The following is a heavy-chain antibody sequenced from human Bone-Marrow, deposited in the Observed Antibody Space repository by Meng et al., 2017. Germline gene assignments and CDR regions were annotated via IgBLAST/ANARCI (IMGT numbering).Heavy chain of an antibody. Sequence: GESLKISCAASGFTFSDYYMGWIRQAPGKGLEWVSYISSSGSTIYYADSVKGRFTISRDNTKNSLYLQMNSLRAEDTAVYYCARDRRPYYYDSSGIRYFDYWGQGTLVTVSS. CDR3: ARDRRPYYYDSSGIRYFDY. V-gene: IGHV3-11*01. D-gene: IGHD3-22*01. CDR2: ISSSGSTI. J-gene: IGHJ4*02. CDR1: GFTFSDYY.